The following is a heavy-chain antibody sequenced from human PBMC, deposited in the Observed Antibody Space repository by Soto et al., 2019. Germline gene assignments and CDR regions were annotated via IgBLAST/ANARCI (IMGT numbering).Heavy chain of an antibody. CDR1: GFTFSIYA. V-gene: IGHV3-23*01. CDR2: INDSGDFT. CDR3: AKYLSIVATSSRWFDP. J-gene: IGHJ5*02. Sequence: GGSLRLSCAASGFTFSIYAMSWVRQAPGKGLEWVSSINDSGDFTYYADPVKGRFTISRDNSKNTLYLQMNSLRAEDTAVYYCAKYLSIVATSSRWFDPWGQGTLVTVSS. D-gene: IGHD5-12*01.